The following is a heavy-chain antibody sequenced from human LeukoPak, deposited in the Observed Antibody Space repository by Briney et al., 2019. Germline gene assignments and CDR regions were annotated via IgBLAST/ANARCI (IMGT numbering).Heavy chain of an antibody. CDR3: ARDIKRSRARWENLGFDP. Sequence: ASVKVSCKASGYTFTSYGISWVRQAPGQGLEWMGWISAYNGNTNYAQKFQGRVTMTTDASTSTAYMELRSLRSDDTAMYYCARDIKRSRARWENLGFDPWGQGTLVTVSS. D-gene: IGHD1-14*01. CDR1: GYTFTSYG. CDR2: ISAYNGNT. J-gene: IGHJ5*02. V-gene: IGHV1-18*01.